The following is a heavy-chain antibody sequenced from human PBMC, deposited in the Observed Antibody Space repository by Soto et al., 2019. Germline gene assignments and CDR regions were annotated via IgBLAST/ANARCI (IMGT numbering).Heavy chain of an antibody. J-gene: IGHJ6*02. CDR2: IYYSGST. Sequence: QVQLQESGPGLLKPSQTLSLTCTVSGGSISSGGYYWSWIRQHPGKGLEWLGYIYYSGSTYYNPSLKSRVTISVDTSKNQFSLRLSSVTAADTALYYCARDAYGGGGYYYGMDVWGQGTTVTVSS. V-gene: IGHV4-31*03. CDR3: ARDAYGGGGYYYGMDV. CDR1: GGSISSGGYY. D-gene: IGHD3-10*01.